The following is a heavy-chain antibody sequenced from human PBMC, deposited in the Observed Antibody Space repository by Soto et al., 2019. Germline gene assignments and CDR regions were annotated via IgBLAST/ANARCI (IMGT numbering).Heavy chain of an antibody. D-gene: IGHD3-3*01. CDR3: ARDHRLRFLEWPNTYGMDV. Sequence: QAGGSLRLSCAASGFTFSSYAMHWFRQAPGKGLEGVAVISYDGSNKYYADSVKGRFTISRDNSKNTLYLQMNSLRAEDTAVYYCARDHRLRFLEWPNTYGMDVWGQGTTVTVSS. CDR2: ISYDGSNK. J-gene: IGHJ6*02. V-gene: IGHV3-30-3*01. CDR1: GFTFSSYA.